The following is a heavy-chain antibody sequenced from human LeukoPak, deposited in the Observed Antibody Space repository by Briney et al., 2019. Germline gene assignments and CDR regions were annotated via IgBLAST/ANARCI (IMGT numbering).Heavy chain of an antibody. J-gene: IGHJ4*02. CDR1: GYTFTSYA. CDR3: ARDPLTGYLDY. CDR2: INAGNGNT. V-gene: IGHV1-3*01. D-gene: IGHD3-9*01. Sequence: ASVTVSCKASGYTFTSYAIHWVRQAPGQRLEGMGWINAGNGNTKYSQKFQGRVTITRDTSASTAYMELSSLRSEDTAVYYCARDPLTGYLDYWGQGTLVTVSS.